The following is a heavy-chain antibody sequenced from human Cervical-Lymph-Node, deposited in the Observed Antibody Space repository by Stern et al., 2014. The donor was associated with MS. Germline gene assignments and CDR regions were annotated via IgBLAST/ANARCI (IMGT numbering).Heavy chain of an antibody. V-gene: IGHV1-3*01. J-gene: IGHJ6*02. CDR2: INAGNGNT. CDR3: ARDEWELPSFYYGMDV. D-gene: IGHD1-26*01. Sequence: VQLVESGAEVKKPGASVKVSCKASGYTFTSYAMHWVRQAPGQRLEWMGWINAGNGNTKYSQKFQGRVTITRDTSASTAYMELSSLRSEDTAVYYCARDEWELPSFYYGMDVWGQGTTVTVSS. CDR1: GYTFTSYA.